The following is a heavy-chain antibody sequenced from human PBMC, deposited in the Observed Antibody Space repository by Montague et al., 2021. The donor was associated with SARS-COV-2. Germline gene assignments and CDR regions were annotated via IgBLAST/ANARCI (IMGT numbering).Heavy chain of an antibody. J-gene: IGHJ4*02. CDR1: GASFSGYY. Sequence: ETLSLTCAVSGASFSGYYWSWIRQPPGKGLEWIGEINHSGSTNYNPSLKSRVTISVDTSKNQFSLKLSSVTAADTAVYYCARGGGYCYGSLDYWGQGTLVTVSS. V-gene: IGHV4-34*01. CDR3: ARGGGYCYGSLDY. D-gene: IGHD5-18*01. CDR2: INHSGST.